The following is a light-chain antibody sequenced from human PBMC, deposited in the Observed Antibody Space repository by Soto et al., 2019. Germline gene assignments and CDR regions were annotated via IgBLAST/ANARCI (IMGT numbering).Light chain of an antibody. V-gene: IGLV1-44*01. CDR2: TNN. Sequence: QSVLTQPPSASGTPGQRIIISCSGSTSNIESDSVNWFQQVPGTTPRRLIITNNQRPSGVPDRFSGAKSGASAWLAISGLQSEEEATYYCATWDDSRKGVFGTGTKATVL. CDR3: ATWDDSRKGV. CDR1: TSNIESDS. J-gene: IGLJ1*01.